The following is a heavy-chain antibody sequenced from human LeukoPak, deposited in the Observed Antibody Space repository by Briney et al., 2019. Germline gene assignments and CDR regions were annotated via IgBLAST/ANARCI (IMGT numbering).Heavy chain of an antibody. CDR2: INLNSGDT. Sequence: ASVKVSCKASGYIFTGYYMHWVRQAPAQGLEGMGWINLNSGDTISAQQLQGRVTMTRTTSISTAYMELSRLTSDDTAVYYCARHPYSGSYHFDYWGQGALVTVSS. CDR3: ARHPYSGSYHFDY. V-gene: IGHV1-2*02. D-gene: IGHD1-26*01. CDR1: GYIFTGYY. J-gene: IGHJ4*02.